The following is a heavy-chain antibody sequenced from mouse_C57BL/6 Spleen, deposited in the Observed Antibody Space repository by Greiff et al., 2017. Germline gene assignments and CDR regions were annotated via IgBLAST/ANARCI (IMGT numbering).Heavy chain of an antibody. CDR1: GFSLTSYA. Sequence: VKLQQSGPGLVAPSQSLSITCTVSGFSLTSYAISWVRQPPGKGLEWLGVIWTGGGTNYNSALKSRLSISKDNSKSQVFLKMNSLQTDDTARYYCASHGGIVGYYFDYWGQGTTLTVSS. CDR3: ASHGGIVGYYFDY. CDR2: IWTGGGT. D-gene: IGHD1-1*02. V-gene: IGHV2-9-1*01. J-gene: IGHJ2*01.